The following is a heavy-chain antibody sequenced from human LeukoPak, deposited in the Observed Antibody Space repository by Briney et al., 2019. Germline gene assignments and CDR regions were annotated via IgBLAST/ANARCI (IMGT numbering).Heavy chain of an antibody. Sequence: ASVKVSCKASGYTFTGYYMHWVRQAPGQGLEWMGWINPNSGGTNYAQKFQGRVTMTRDTSISTAYMELSRLRSDDTAVYYCARVVGYSSGWNDNWFDPWGQGTLVTVSS. J-gene: IGHJ5*02. CDR1: GYTFTGYY. D-gene: IGHD6-19*01. CDR3: ARVVGYSSGWNDNWFDP. V-gene: IGHV1-2*02. CDR2: INPNSGGT.